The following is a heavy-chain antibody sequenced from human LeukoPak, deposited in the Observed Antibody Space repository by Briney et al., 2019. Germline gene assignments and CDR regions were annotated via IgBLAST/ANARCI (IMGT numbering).Heavy chain of an antibody. D-gene: IGHD4-23*01. V-gene: IGHV3-23*01. Sequence: GGSLRLSCVGSGFTFSTSAMHWVRQAPAKGREWVSAIGVNGSRYYAESVKGRFTISRDSSSNTLYLQKSSLRAEDTAVYNSAGHSSQGTFDNWGQGTLVTVSS. CDR2: IGVNGSR. J-gene: IGHJ4*02. CDR3: AGHSSQGTFDN. CDR1: GFTFSTSA.